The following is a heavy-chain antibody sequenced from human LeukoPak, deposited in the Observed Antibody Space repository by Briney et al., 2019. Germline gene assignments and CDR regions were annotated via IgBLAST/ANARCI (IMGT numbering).Heavy chain of an antibody. J-gene: IGHJ4*02. V-gene: IGHV4-39*07. CDR1: GGSISSSNYY. CDR2: IYYRGNA. D-gene: IGHD1-26*01. Sequence: PSETLSLTCTVSGGSISSSNYYWAWIRQPPGQGLEWIGSIYYRGNAYYNPSLKSRVTISVDTSKNQFSLSLSSVTAADTAVFYCARENSGSYREFDYWGQGTLVTVSS. CDR3: ARENSGSYREFDY.